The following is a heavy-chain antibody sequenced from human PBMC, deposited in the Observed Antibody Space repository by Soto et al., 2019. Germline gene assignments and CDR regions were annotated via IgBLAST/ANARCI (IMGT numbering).Heavy chain of an antibody. D-gene: IGHD3-22*01. CDR3: ARVTYYYDSSGYYLGSQFDY. Sequence: KLRKTLSLTCIVSGGSIRSGSYYWGWIRQPPGKGLEWIGYIYYSGSTNYNPSLKSRVTISVDTSKNQFSLKLSSVTAADTAVYYCARVTYYYDSSGYYLGSQFDYWGQGTLVTVSS. V-gene: IGHV4-61*01. CDR2: IYYSGST. CDR1: GGSIRSGSYY. J-gene: IGHJ4*02.